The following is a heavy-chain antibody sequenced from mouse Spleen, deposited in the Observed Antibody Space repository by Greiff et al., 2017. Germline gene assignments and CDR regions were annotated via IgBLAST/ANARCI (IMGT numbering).Heavy chain of an antibody. CDR2: ISSGGGNT. D-gene: IGHD1-1*01. J-gene: IGHJ4*01. CDR3: ARRYYGSNYDFAMDC. CDR1: GFTFSSYA. Sequence: EVKLQESGGGLVKRGGSLKLSCAASGFTFSSYAMSWVRQTPEKRLEWVATISSGGGNTYYPDSVKGRFTISRDNAKNTLYLQMSSLKSEDTAMYYCARRYYGSNYDFAMDCWGQGTSVTVSS. V-gene: IGHV5-9*04.